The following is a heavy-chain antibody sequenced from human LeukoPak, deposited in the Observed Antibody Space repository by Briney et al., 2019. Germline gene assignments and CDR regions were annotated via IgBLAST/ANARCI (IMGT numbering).Heavy chain of an antibody. CDR1: GYTFSDFG. Sequence: GASVKVSCKASGYTFSDFGISWVRQAPGQGLEWVGWISAYNGNTNYAQKFQDRVTMTTDASTTTAYLELRSLRSDDTAVYYCARRQAPHERYNKNGLFMYHYYHMDVWGKGTTVIVSS. V-gene: IGHV1-18*01. J-gene: IGHJ6*03. CDR2: ISAYNGNT. D-gene: IGHD1-1*01. CDR3: ARRQAPHERYNKNGLFMYHYYHMDV.